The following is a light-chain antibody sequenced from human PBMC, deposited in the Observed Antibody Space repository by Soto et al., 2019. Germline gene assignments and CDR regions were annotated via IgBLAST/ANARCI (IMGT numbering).Light chain of an antibody. J-gene: IGKJ2*01. V-gene: IGKV1-5*03. CDR1: QSVNRW. Sequence: DIQMTQSPSTLSAAVGDRVTITCRASQSVNRWLAWYQQKPGKAPKLLIYKASSLPSGVPSRFTGSGSGTEFTLTINNVQPDDVATYYCQQFNGHSTFGQGTRLEIK. CDR3: QQFNGHST. CDR2: KAS.